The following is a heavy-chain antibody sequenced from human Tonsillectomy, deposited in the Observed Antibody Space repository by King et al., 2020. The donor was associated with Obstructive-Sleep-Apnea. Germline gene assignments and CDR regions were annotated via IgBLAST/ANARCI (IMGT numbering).Heavy chain of an antibody. V-gene: IGHV3-74*01. CDR3: ARTYYYDSSGYYPHWYFDL. J-gene: IGHJ2*01. Sequence: VQLVESGGGLVQPGGSLRLSCAASGFTFSSYWMHWFRQAPGKGLVWVSRINSDGSSTSYADSVKGRFTITRENAKNTRYLQMNSLRAEDTAVYYCARTYYYDSSGYYPHWYFDLWGRGTLVTVSS. D-gene: IGHD3-22*01. CDR1: GFTFSSYW. CDR2: INSDGSST.